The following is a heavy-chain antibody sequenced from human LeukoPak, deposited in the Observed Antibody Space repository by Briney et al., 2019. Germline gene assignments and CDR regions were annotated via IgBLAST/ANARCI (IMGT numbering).Heavy chain of an antibody. CDR2: INSDGSST. Sequence: GGSLRLSCAASGFAFSTYWMHWVRHAPGKGLVWVSRINSDGSSTSYADSVKGRFTISRDNAKNTLYLQMNSLRAEDTAVYYCAVRGVITTDPSDYWGQGTLVTVSS. V-gene: IGHV3-74*01. CDR3: AVRGVITTDPSDY. CDR1: GFAFSTYW. J-gene: IGHJ4*02. D-gene: IGHD3-10*01.